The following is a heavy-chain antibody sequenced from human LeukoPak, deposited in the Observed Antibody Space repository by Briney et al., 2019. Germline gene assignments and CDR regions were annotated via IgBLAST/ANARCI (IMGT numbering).Heavy chain of an antibody. J-gene: IGHJ4*02. CDR2: ISFDGSKK. Sequence: PGGSLRLSCVASGFTFNRHGLHWVRQTPGKGLEWVTVISFDGSKKYYADSVKGRLTISRDNSKNTLYLQMNSLRAEDTAVYYCAVSGWGTPLDYWGQGTLVTVSS. V-gene: IGHV3-30*03. CDR1: GFTFNRHG. CDR3: AVSGWGTPLDY. D-gene: IGHD6-19*01.